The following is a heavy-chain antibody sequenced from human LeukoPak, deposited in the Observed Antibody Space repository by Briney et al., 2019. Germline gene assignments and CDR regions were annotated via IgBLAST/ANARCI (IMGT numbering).Heavy chain of an antibody. D-gene: IGHD6-6*01. CDR3: TRVSVYSSSH. J-gene: IGHJ4*02. V-gene: IGHV3-49*04. CDR2: IRSKTYGGTT. Sequence: GGSLRLSCTASGFTFGDFAVSWVRQAPGKGVEWVGFIRSKTYGGTTEYAASVKGRFTISREDSKSIAYLQMDSLKTEDTAVYYCTRVSVYSSSHWGQGTLVTVSS. CDR1: GFTFGDFA.